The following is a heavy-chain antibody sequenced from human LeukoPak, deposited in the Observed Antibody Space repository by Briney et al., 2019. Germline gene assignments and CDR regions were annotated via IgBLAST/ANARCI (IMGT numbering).Heavy chain of an antibody. Sequence: GGSLRLSCAASGFTFSSYWMSRVRQAPGKGLEWVANIKQDGSEKYYVDSVKGRFTISRDNAKNSLYLQMNSLRAEDTAVYYCARDRGPKLGGVIGYWGQGTLVTVSS. J-gene: IGHJ4*02. CDR2: IKQDGSEK. CDR3: ARDRGPKLGGVIGY. D-gene: IGHD3-16*02. V-gene: IGHV3-7*03. CDR1: GFTFSSYW.